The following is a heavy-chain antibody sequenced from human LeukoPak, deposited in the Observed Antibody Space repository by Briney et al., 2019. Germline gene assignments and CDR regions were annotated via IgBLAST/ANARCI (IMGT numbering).Heavy chain of an antibody. D-gene: IGHD2-21*01. Sequence: SGTLSLTCTVSGGPISGYYWSWIRQPPGKGLEWIGYIYYSGSTYYNPSLKSRVTISVDTSKNQFSLRLSSVTAADTAVYYCARAIPQDWFDPWGQGTLVTVSS. CDR3: ARAIPQDWFDP. CDR1: GGPISGYY. J-gene: IGHJ5*02. V-gene: IGHV4-59*08. CDR2: IYYSGST.